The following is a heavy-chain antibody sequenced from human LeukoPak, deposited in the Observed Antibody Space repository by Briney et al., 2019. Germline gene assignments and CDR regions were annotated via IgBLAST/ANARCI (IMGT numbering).Heavy chain of an antibody. Sequence: PSETLSLTCTVSGGSISSGGYYWSWIRQHPGKGLEWIGYIYYSGSTYYNPSLKSRVTISVDTSKNQFSLKLSSVTAADTAVYYCARASWSSGYYFGAFDYWGQGTLVTVSS. D-gene: IGHD3-22*01. J-gene: IGHJ4*02. V-gene: IGHV4-31*03. CDR2: IYYSGST. CDR1: GGSISSGGYY. CDR3: ARASWSSGYYFGAFDY.